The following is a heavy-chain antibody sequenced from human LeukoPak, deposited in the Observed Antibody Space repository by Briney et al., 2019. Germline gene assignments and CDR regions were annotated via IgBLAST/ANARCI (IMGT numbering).Heavy chain of an antibody. Sequence: GGSLRLSCAASGFIFSNYAMSWVRQAPGKGLEWVSAITGSGTNTYYADSVKGRFTISRDNSKNTVFLQMNSLRHEDTAIYYCVIWGDYDVLTGYYVPDYWGQGTLVTVSS. CDR2: ITGSGTNT. CDR3: VIWGDYDVLTGYYVPDY. CDR1: GFIFSNYA. V-gene: IGHV3-23*01. J-gene: IGHJ4*02. D-gene: IGHD3-9*01.